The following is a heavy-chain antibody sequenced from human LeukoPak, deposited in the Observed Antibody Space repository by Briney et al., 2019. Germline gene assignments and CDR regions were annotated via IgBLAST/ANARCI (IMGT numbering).Heavy chain of an antibody. CDR3: ARRVDPLYCGGDCYYDAFDI. CDR2: IYYSGST. V-gene: IGHV4-39*01. D-gene: IGHD2-21*02. J-gene: IGHJ3*02. Sequence: SETLSLTCTVSGGSISSSSYYWGWLRQPPGKGLEWIGSIYYSGSTYYNPSLKSRVTISVDTSKNQFSLKLSSVTAADTAVYYCARRVDPLYCGGDCYYDAFDIWGQGTMVTVSS. CDR1: GGSISSSSYY.